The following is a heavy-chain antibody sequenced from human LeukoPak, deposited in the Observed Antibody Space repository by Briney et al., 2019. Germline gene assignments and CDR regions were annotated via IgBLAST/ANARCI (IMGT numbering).Heavy chain of an antibody. CDR3: TTDDSGVGND. CDR1: GFTLRKVW. Sequence: SGGPLRLSCAAPGFTLRKVWMRWVRHAPEKGVEWVGRIKNKSKNDGGTTDYAAPVKSRFTISRDDSNNTLYLQMTSLKTEDTGVYYGTTDDSGVGNDWGQGTLVTVPS. V-gene: IGHV3-15*01. CDR2: IKNKSKNDGGTT. D-gene: IGHD3-10*01. J-gene: IGHJ4*02.